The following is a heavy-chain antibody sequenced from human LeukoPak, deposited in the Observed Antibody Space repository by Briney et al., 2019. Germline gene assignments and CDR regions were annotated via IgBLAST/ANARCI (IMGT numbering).Heavy chain of an antibody. D-gene: IGHD3-10*01. J-gene: IGHJ4*02. CDR1: GFTFSSYV. CDR2: ISGSGGST. Sequence: GGSLRLSCAASGFTFSSYVMSWPPQAPGKGLEWGSAISGSGGSTYYADSVKGRFTISRDNSKNTLYLQMNSLRAEDTAVYYCATYYYYGSGSYDSWDYWGQGTLVTGSS. CDR3: ATYYYYGSGSYDSWDY. V-gene: IGHV3-23*01.